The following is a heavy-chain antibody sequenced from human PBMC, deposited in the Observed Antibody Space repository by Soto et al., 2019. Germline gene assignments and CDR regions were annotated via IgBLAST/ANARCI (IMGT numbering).Heavy chain of an antibody. V-gene: IGHV4-4*02. D-gene: IGHD1-26*01. Sequence: QVQLQESGPGLVKPSGTLSLTCAVSGGAISSSNWWSWVRQPPGKGLEWIGEIYHSGSTNYNPSHKSRVTIPVDKSQNQYSLKLSAENAADTAVYSCARTPWDVYTEYYFDYWGEGTLGTVSS. CDR1: GGAISSSNW. J-gene: IGHJ4*02. CDR2: IYHSGST. CDR3: ARTPWDVYTEYYFDY.